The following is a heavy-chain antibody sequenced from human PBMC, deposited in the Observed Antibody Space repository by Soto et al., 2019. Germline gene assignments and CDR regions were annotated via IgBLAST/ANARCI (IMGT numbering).Heavy chain of an antibody. D-gene: IGHD3-22*01. CDR2: ISAYNGNT. CDR3: ARDLEYYDSSGSPTDY. J-gene: IGHJ4*02. V-gene: IGHV1-18*01. CDR1: GYTFTSYG. Sequence: ASVKVSCKASGYTFTSYGISWVRQAPGQGLEWMGWISAYNGNTNYAQKLQGRVTMTTDTPTSTAYMELRSLRSDDTAVYYCARDLEYYDSSGSPTDYWGQGTLVTVS.